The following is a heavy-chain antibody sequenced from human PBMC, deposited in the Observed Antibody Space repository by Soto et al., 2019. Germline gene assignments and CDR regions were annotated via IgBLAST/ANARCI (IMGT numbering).Heavy chain of an antibody. Sequence: GGSLSLSCAASGFTFSTNTMHWVRRPSGKGLEWVAAISFHGSNTFYAGSVKGRFTISRDNSNNALYLQMNSLKPEDTAVYYCATDFSGAWSHWGLGTLVTVTS. CDR1: GFTFSTNT. CDR3: ATDFSGAWSH. V-gene: IGHV3-30-3*01. J-gene: IGHJ4*02. CDR2: ISFHGSNT. D-gene: IGHD1-26*01.